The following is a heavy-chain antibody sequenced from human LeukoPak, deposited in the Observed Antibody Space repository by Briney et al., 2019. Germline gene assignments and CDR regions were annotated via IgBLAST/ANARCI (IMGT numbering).Heavy chain of an antibody. Sequence: GGSLRLSCAASGFILSTYRMNWVRQAPGMGLEWVSSIGLSSNYISYADSVKGRFTISRDNAKNSLYLQMNSLRAEDTAVYYCAREDSRDGYGFDYWGQGTLVTVSS. CDR1: GFILSTYR. V-gene: IGHV3-21*01. D-gene: IGHD5-24*01. J-gene: IGHJ4*02. CDR2: IGLSSNYI. CDR3: AREDSRDGYGFDY.